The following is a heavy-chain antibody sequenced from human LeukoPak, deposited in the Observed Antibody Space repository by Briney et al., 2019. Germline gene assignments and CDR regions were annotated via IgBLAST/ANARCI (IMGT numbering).Heavy chain of an antibody. CDR1: GFTFSSYA. J-gene: IGHJ4*02. Sequence: QTGGSLRLSCAASGFTFSSYAMSWVRQAPGKGLEWVSGIIASGSTTYYADSVKGRFTISRDNSKDTLYLQMNSLRAEDTAVYYCAKGGYSSGWRNYFDYWGQGTLVTVSS. V-gene: IGHV3-23*01. CDR3: AKGGYSSGWRNYFDY. D-gene: IGHD6-19*01. CDR2: IIASGSTT.